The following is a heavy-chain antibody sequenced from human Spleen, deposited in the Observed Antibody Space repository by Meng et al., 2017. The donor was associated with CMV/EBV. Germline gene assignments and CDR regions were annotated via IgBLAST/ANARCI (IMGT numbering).Heavy chain of an antibody. CDR1: GFTFSNFA. D-gene: IGHD4-17*01. CDR3: GRDPNGDYIGGYEM. Sequence: GESLKISCAASGFTFSNFAMTWVRQAPGKGLEWVSSITGSGVGTNHADSVKGRFTISRDNSKNTLFLQMNSLRAEDTAVYYCGRDPNGDYIGGYEMWGQGTMVTVSS. CDR2: ITGSGVGT. V-gene: IGHV3-23*01. J-gene: IGHJ3*02.